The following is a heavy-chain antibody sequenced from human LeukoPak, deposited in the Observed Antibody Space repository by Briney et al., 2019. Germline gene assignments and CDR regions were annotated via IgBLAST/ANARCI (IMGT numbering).Heavy chain of an antibody. CDR3: ARVGPTGYFDY. V-gene: IGHV3-21*01. D-gene: IGHD4-17*01. CDR2: ISSSSSSI. Sequence: KPGGSLRLSCAASGFTFNIYTMNWVRQAPGKGLEWVSSISSSSSSIHYADSVKGRFTISRDNAKNSLYLQMNSLRAEDTAVYYCARVGPTGYFDYWGQKTLVTVSS. CDR1: GFTFNIYT. J-gene: IGHJ4*02.